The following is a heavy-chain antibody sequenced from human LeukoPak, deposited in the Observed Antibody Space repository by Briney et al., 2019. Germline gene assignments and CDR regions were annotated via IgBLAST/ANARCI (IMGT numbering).Heavy chain of an antibody. CDR1: GYTFTSYG. V-gene: IGHV1-18*01. J-gene: IGHJ3*02. CDR2: ISAYNGNT. D-gene: IGHD3-10*01. CDR3: ARDDGLLWQDAFDI. Sequence: GASVKVSCKASGYTFTSYGISWVRQAPGQVLEWMGWISAYNGNTNYAQKLQGRVTMTTDTFTSTAYMELRSLRSDDTAVYYCARDDGLLWQDAFDIWGQGTMVTVSS.